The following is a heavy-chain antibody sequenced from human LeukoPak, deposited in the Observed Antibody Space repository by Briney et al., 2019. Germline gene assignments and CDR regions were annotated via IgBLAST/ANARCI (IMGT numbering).Heavy chain of an antibody. D-gene: IGHD6-19*01. V-gene: IGHV4-4*07. CDR2: IYTSWST. CDR1: GGSISSYY. CDR3: AADVAVAGQRGFDY. J-gene: IGHJ4*02. Sequence: PSETLSLICTVSGGSISSYYWRWIRHPAGKGLEWIGGIYTSWSTNYNPSLKSRVTMSVDTSKNQFSLKLSSVTAADTAVYYCAADVAVAGQRGFDYWGQGTLVTVSS.